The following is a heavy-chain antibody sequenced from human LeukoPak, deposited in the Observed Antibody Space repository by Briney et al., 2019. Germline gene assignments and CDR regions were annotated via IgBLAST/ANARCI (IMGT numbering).Heavy chain of an antibody. J-gene: IGHJ4*02. CDR2: IYYGGST. Sequence: SETLSFTCTVSGGSIIGYYWSWIRQPPGKGLEWIASIYYGGSTNYNPSLKSRVTVSLDTSKNQFSLKLSSVTAADTAVYYCARHRGSNLNRSFDFWGQGTLVTVSS. D-gene: IGHD1-14*01. V-gene: IGHV4-59*08. CDR3: ARHRGSNLNRSFDF. CDR1: GGSIIGYY.